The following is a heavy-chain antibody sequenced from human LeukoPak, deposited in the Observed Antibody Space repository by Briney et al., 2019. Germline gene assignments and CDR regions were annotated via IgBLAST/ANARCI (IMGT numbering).Heavy chain of an antibody. V-gene: IGHV4-34*01. J-gene: IGHJ4*02. CDR2: INHSGST. CDR3: ARASRGSGWYPLGVNFDY. Sequence: PSETLSLTCAVYGGSFSGYYWSWIRQPPGKGLEWIGEINHSGSTNYNPSLKSRVTISVDTSKNQFSLKLSSVTAADTAVYYCARASRGSGWYPLGVNFDYWGQGTLVTVSS. CDR1: GGSFSGYY. D-gene: IGHD6-19*01.